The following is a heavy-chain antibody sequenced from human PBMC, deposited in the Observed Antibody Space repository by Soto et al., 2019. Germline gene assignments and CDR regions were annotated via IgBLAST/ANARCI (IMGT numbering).Heavy chain of an antibody. CDR3: ARDFPWSAAIRYYYYMDV. V-gene: IGHV3-21*01. CDR1: GFTFSSYS. CDR2: ISSSSSYI. J-gene: IGHJ6*03. Sequence: EVQLVASGGGLVKPGGSLRLSCAASGFTFSSYSMNWVRQAPGKGLEWVSSISSSSSYIYYADSVKGRFTISRDNAKNSLYLQMNSLRAEDTAVYYCARDFPWSAAIRYYYYMDVWGKGTTVTVSS. D-gene: IGHD2-2*01.